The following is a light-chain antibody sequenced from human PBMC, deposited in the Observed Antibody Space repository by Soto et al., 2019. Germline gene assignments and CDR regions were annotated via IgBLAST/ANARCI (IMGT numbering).Light chain of an antibody. CDR2: KGS. Sequence: IQMTQSPSTLSASVGDTVTITCRASEAIATWLAWYQQKPGTAPKLLIFKGSTVVNGVPSRFSGSGVGTVFTLTIRSLQHDDFATYYCQQYNSYSTTFGGGTKVEI. V-gene: IGKV1-5*03. CDR3: QQYNSYSTT. J-gene: IGKJ4*01. CDR1: EAIATW.